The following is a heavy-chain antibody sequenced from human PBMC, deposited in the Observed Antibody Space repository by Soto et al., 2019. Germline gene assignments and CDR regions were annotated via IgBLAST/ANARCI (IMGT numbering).Heavy chain of an antibody. V-gene: IGHV3-23*01. D-gene: IGHD3-3*02. CDR1: GFTFSSYA. J-gene: IGHJ4*02. CDR2: ISGSGGST. Sequence: GGSLRLSCAASGFTFSSYAMSWVRQAPGKGLEWVSAISGSGGSTYYADSVKGRFTISRDNSKNTLYLQMNSLRAEDTAVYYCAKVGFLEWFTQTYYFDYWGQGTLVTVSS. CDR3: AKVGFLEWFTQTYYFDY.